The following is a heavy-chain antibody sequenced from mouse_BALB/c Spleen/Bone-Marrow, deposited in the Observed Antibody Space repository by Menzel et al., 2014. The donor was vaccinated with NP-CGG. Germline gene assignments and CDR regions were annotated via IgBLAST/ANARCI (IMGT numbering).Heavy chain of an antibody. CDR1: GFTFSDYY. J-gene: IGHJ4*01. V-gene: IGHV5-4*02. CDR2: IGDGGSYT. CDR3: AREVAMDY. Sequence: DVMLVESGGGLVKPGGSLKLSCAASGFTFSDYYMYWVRQTPEKRLEWVATIGDGGSYTYYPDSVKGRFTISRDNAKNNLYLQMSSLKSEDTAIYYCAREVAMDYWGQGTSGTVSS.